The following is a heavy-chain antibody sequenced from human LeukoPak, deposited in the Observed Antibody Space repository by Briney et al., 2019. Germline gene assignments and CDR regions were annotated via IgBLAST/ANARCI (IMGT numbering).Heavy chain of an antibody. V-gene: IGHV3-48*01. J-gene: IGHJ4*02. D-gene: IGHD4-23*01. CDR1: GFTFSSYW. CDR3: TRETGPVDY. CDR2: ISSSSSTI. Sequence: GGSLRLSCAASGFTFSSYWMTWVRQAPGKGLEWVSYISSSSSTIYYADSVKGRFTISRDNAKNSLYLQMRSLRAEDTAVYYCTRETGPVDYWGQGTLVTVSS.